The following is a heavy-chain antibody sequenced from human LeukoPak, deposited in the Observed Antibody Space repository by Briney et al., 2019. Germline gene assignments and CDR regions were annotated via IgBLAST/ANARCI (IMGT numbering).Heavy chain of an antibody. CDR3: ARDAGSYVDY. J-gene: IGHJ4*02. Sequence: SVKVSCKASGGTLGSYTISWVRQAPGQGLEWMGRIIPILGIANYAQKFQGRVTITADKSTSTAYMELSSLRSEDTAVYYCARDAGSYVDYWGQGTLVTVSS. CDR1: GGTLGSYT. V-gene: IGHV1-69*04. CDR2: IIPILGIA.